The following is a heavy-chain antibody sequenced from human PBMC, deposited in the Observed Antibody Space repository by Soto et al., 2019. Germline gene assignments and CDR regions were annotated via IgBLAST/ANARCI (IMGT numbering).Heavy chain of an antibody. D-gene: IGHD2-15*01. CDR2: VYQIGST. CDR3: VMVWIYCSAPTCYLGAQYKWFDP. CDR1: GGSISSGCYS. Sequence: PSETLSLTGAVSGGSISSGCYSWSWIRQPPGKALEYIGYVYQIGSTSYNPSLTSRATISLDTSKNNFYLKVFSVTAADTAVYYVVMVWIYCSAPTCYLGAQYKWFDPLGPRILLAVSS. J-gene: IGHJ5*02. V-gene: IGHV4-30-2*01.